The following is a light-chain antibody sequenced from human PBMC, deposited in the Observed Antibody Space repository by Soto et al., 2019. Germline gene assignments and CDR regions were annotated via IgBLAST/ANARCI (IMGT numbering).Light chain of an antibody. Sequence: EVVLTQSPVTLSLSPGERATLACRASQSVRGLLSWYQQKPGQSPRLLIYDAYNRATGIPPRFSGSGSGTDFTLTISRLEPEDAAVYYCQQLHMWPLTVGQGTRLEIK. J-gene: IGKJ5*01. CDR3: QQLHMWPLT. CDR1: QSVRGL. V-gene: IGKV3-11*01. CDR2: DAY.